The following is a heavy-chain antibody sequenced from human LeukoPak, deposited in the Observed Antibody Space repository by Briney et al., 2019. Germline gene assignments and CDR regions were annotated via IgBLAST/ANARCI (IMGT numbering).Heavy chain of an antibody. J-gene: IGHJ6*02. Sequence: ASVKVSCKASGYTFTSYGISWVRQAPGQGLEWMGWISAYSGNTNYAQKLQGRVTMTTGTSTSTAYMELRSLRSDDTAVYYCARKHGSRGYGMDVWGQGTTVTVSS. CDR3: ARKHGSRGYGMDV. D-gene: IGHD3-10*01. V-gene: IGHV1-18*01. CDR1: GYTFTSYG. CDR2: ISAYSGNT.